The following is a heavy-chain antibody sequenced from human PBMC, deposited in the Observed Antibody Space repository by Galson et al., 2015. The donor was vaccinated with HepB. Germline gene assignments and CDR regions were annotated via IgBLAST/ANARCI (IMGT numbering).Heavy chain of an antibody. J-gene: IGHJ3*02. V-gene: IGHV3-23*01. CDR3: AKGGGAIPAAMADFFDI. D-gene: IGHD2-2*01. CDR1: GFTFSSYA. Sequence: SLRLSCAASGFTFSSYAMSWVRQAPGKGLEWVSAISGSGGSTYYADSVKGRFSFSRDNSKTTLYLQMTSLRAEDTAVYYCAKGGGAIPAAMADFFDIWGHGTMVFVSS. CDR2: ISGSGGST.